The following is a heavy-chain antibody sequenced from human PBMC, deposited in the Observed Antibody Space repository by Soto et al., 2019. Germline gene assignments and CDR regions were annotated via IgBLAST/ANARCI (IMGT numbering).Heavy chain of an antibody. Sequence: SETRSLTCGVSDGSISSSNWWSWVHQTPGKGLEWIGEIYHSGSTNYTPSLKSRVTISVDKSKNQFSLKLSSVTAADTAVYYCARSGWSLGYYGMDVWGQGTTVTLSS. CDR2: IYHSGST. J-gene: IGHJ6*02. CDR3: ARSGWSLGYYGMDV. D-gene: IGHD3-16*01. V-gene: IGHV4-4*02. CDR1: DGSISSSNW.